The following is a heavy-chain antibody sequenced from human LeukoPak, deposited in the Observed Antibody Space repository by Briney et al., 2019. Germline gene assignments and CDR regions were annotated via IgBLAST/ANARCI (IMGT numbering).Heavy chain of an antibody. J-gene: IGHJ5*02. CDR3: ARDHYYDSWFDP. D-gene: IGHD3-22*01. Sequence: SETLSLTCTVSGGSISSYYWGWIRQPPGKGLEWIGSIYYSGSTYYNPSLKSRVTISVDTSKNQFSLKLSSVTAADTAVYYCARDHYYDSWFDPWGQGTLVTISS. CDR1: GGSISSYY. CDR2: IYYSGST. V-gene: IGHV4-39*07.